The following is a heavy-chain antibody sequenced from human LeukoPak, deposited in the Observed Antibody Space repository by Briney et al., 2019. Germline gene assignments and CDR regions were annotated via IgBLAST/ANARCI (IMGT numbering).Heavy chain of an antibody. CDR2: MNPNTGNT. V-gene: IGHV1-8*03. D-gene: IGHD1-7*01. Sequence: GASVKVSCKASGYTFTSYDINWVRQATGQGLEWMGWMNPNTGNTGYAQKFQGRVTITRNTSISTAYMELSSLRSEDTAVYYCARGRGKLELYYFDYWGQGALVTDSS. CDR1: GYTFTSYD. CDR3: ARGRGKLELYYFDY. J-gene: IGHJ4*02.